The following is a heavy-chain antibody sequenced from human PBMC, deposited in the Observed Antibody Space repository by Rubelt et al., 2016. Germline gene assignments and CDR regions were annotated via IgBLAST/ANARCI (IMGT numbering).Heavy chain of an antibody. CDR1: GYTLTELS. D-gene: IGHD2-15*01. V-gene: IGHV1-24*01. Sequence: QVQLVQSGAEVKKPGASVKVSCKVSGYTLTELSMHWVRQAPGKGLAWMGGFDPEDGETIYAQKFQGRVTMNEDTATDPAYMELSSLRSEDTAVYYCATVSCSGGSCYSLSLGYWGQGTLVTVSS. J-gene: IGHJ4*02. CDR3: ATVSCSGGSCYSLSLGY. CDR2: FDPEDGET.